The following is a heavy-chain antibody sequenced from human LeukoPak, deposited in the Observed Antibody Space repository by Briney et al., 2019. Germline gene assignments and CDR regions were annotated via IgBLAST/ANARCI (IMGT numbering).Heavy chain of an antibody. Sequence: PSETLSLTCTVSGYSVSGPYYWGWIRQPPGRGLEWIGTIYDSGTTYYNPSLKSRVTISIGTSKNQFSLNLSSVTAADTAVYYCARHQYYDSRGSHYYSYYYMDVWGKGTPVTVSS. V-gene: IGHV4-38-2*02. D-gene: IGHD3-22*01. CDR2: IYDSGTT. CDR1: GYSVSGPYY. J-gene: IGHJ6*03. CDR3: ARHQYYDSRGSHYYSYYYMDV.